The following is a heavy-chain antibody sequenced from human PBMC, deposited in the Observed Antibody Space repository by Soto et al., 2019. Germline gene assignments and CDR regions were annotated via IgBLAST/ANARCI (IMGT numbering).Heavy chain of an antibody. CDR2: ISSSSSTI. CDR1: GFTLSSYS. V-gene: IGHV3-48*02. D-gene: IGHD2-21*01. J-gene: IGHJ6*02. Sequence: GGSLILYCAASGFTLSSYSMNWVRQAPGKGVERVSYISSSSSTIYYADSVKGRFTISRDNAKNSLYLQMNSLRDEDTAVYYCARDRSPYSSGGMDVWGQGTTVTVSS. CDR3: ARDRSPYSSGGMDV.